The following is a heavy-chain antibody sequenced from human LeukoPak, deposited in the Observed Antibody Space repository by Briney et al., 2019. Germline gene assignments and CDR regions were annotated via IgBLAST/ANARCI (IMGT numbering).Heavy chain of an antibody. CDR3: ARGSPPDY. CDR1: GFAFNTYS. Sequence: GGSLRLSCAASGFAFNTYSMNWVRQAPGKGLEWVSYISSSSSTIYYADSVKGRFTISRDNARNSLYLQMNSLRAEDTAVYYCARGSPPDYWGQGTLVTVSS. CDR2: ISSSSSTI. V-gene: IGHV3-48*01. J-gene: IGHJ4*02.